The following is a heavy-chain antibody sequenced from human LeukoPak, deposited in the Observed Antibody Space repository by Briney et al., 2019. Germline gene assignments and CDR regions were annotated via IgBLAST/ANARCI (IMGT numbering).Heavy chain of an antibody. CDR2: ISSSGSTI. CDR3: AISGEGIFDY. Sequence: GGSLSLSCAASGFTFSSYNMNWVRQAPGKGLEWVSYISSSGSTIYYADSVKGRFTISRDSAKKSLYLQMNSLRAEDTAVYYCAISGEGIFDYWGQGTLVTVSS. CDR1: GFTFSSYN. J-gene: IGHJ4*02. V-gene: IGHV3-48*01. D-gene: IGHD3-10*01.